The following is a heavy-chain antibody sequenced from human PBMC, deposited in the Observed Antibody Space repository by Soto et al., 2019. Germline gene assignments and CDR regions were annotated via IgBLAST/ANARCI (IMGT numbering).Heavy chain of an antibody. V-gene: IGHV3-23*01. J-gene: IGHJ5*02. CDR2: IDGSGGIT. D-gene: IGHD3-10*01. Sequence: PGGSLRLSCAASGFTFGTTDMSWVRQAPGEGLEWVSTIDGSGGITYYADSVKCRFTISRDNSRNTVYLQMNSLRGDDTALYYCVKNSGWFNTWGQGALVTVSS. CDR3: VKNSGWFNT. CDR1: GFTFGTTD.